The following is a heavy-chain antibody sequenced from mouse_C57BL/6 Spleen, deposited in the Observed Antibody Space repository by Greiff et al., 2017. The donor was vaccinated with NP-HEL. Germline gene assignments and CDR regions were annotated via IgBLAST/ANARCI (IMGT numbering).Heavy chain of an antibody. CDR3: ARFQTTVVAPSEYFDV. CDR1: GYTFTGYW. V-gene: IGHV1-9*01. CDR2: ILPGSGST. D-gene: IGHD1-1*01. J-gene: IGHJ1*03. Sequence: QVQLQQSGAELMKPGASVKLSCKATGYTFTGYWIEWVKQRPGHGLGWIGEILPGSGSTNYNEKFKGKATFTADTSSNTAYMQLSSLTTEDAAIYYCARFQTTVVAPSEYFDVWGTGTTVTVSS.